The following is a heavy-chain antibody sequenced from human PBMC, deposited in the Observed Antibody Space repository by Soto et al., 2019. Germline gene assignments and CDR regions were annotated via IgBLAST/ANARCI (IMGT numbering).Heavy chain of an antibody. CDR2: ISGSGGST. Sequence: PGGSLRLSCAASGFTFSSYAMSWVRQAPGKGLEWVSAISGSGGSTYYADSVKGRFTISRDNSKNTLYLQMNSLRAEDTAVYYCAKGTAAGTYYYYYYGMDVWGQGTTVTVSS. V-gene: IGHV3-23*01. CDR1: GFTFSSYA. D-gene: IGHD6-13*01. CDR3: AKGTAAGTYYYYYYGMDV. J-gene: IGHJ6*02.